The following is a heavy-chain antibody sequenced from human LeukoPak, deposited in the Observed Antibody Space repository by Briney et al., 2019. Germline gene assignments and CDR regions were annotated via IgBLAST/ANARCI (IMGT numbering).Heavy chain of an antibody. J-gene: IGHJ6*02. V-gene: IGHV1-69*04. CDR3: AREKRLYQQVVGYYYYYGMDV. Sequence: SVKVSCKASGGTFSSYAISWVRQAPGQGLEWMGRIIPILGIANYAQKFQGRVTITADKSTSTAYMELSSLRAEDTAVYYCAREKRLYQQVVGYYYYYGMDVWGQGTTVTVSS. CDR2: IIPILGIA. CDR1: GGTFSSYA. D-gene: IGHD6-13*01.